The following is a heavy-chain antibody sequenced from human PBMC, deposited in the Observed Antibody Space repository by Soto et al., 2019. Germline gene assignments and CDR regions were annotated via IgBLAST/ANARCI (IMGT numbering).Heavy chain of an antibody. V-gene: IGHV3-11*01. CDR1: GFSFSDYD. CDR3: ARDLYGLDV. CDR2: ISRTDSSK. J-gene: IGHJ6*02. Sequence: QVQLVESGGGLVKPGGSLRLSCAATGFSFSDYDMTWIRQAPGQGLEWLSYISRTDSSKYYAGSVKGRFTISVDSAKRSVYLQMNSLRADDTAVYYCARDLYGLDVWGQGTTVIVCS.